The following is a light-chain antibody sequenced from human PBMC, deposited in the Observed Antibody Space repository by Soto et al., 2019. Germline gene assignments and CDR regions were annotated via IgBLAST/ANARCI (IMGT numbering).Light chain of an antibody. V-gene: IGLV2-14*01. J-gene: IGLJ3*02. CDR3: SSYTSTNTWV. CDR1: SSDVGGHNY. Sequence: QSALTQPASVSGSPGQSITISCTGTSSDVGGHNYVSWYQQHPGKAPKFMIFEVSNRPSGVSNRFSGSKSGNTASLTISGLQAEDAADYYCSSYTSTNTWVFGGGTKLTVL. CDR2: EVS.